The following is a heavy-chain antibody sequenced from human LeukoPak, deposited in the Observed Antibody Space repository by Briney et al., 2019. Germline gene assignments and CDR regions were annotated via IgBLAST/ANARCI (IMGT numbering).Heavy chain of an antibody. CDR1: GFTFSGYW. Sequence: GGSLRLSCTASGFTFSGYWMNWVRQAPGKGLEWVASINQHGTETYPVDSVKGRFTISRDNAKNSLSLQMNSLKVEDTAVYYCAREAFCSSNRCYSDYRGQGTLVTVSS. V-gene: IGHV3-7*04. CDR3: AREAFCSSNRCYSDY. D-gene: IGHD2-2*01. J-gene: IGHJ4*02. CDR2: INQHGTET.